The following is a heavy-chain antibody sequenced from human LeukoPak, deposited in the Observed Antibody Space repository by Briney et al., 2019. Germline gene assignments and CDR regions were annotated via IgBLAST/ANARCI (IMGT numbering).Heavy chain of an antibody. CDR2: ISAYNGNT. J-gene: IGHJ4*02. CDR3: ARQERHYDFWSGSTLYYFDY. D-gene: IGHD3-3*01. V-gene: IGHV1-18*01. Sequence: GASVKVSCKASGYTFTSYGISWVRQAPGQGLEWMGWISAYNGNTNYAQKLQGRVTMTTDTSTSTAYMELRSLRSDDTAVYYCARQERHYDFWSGSTLYYFDYWGQGTLVTVSS. CDR1: GYTFTSYG.